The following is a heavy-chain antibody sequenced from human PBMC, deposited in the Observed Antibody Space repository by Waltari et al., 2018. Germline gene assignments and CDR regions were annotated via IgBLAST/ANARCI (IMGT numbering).Heavy chain of an antibody. Sequence: EVQLVESGGGLVQPGGSLRLSCAASGGTFSNYAMSWVRQAPGKGLEWVSGISGGGTGPYYADYVKGRFTSSRDNSKNTLYLQMDSLRVEDTAVYYCAKDKDSDVSFYYMDVWGKGTTVTVSS. CDR2: ISGGGTGP. D-gene: IGHD1-26*01. V-gene: IGHV3-23*04. CDR3: AKDKDSDVSFYYMDV. J-gene: IGHJ6*03. CDR1: GGTFSNYA.